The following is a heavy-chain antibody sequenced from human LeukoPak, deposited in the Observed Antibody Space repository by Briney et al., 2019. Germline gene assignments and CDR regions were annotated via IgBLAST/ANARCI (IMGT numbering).Heavy chain of an antibody. D-gene: IGHD3-22*01. CDR2: IYPGDSET. CDR3: ARRPVYYYDSSGYFNDAFDI. Sequence: GASLQISCKCSGYIFTSYWIGWVRPLPGKGLEWMGIIYPGDSETRYSPSFQGQVTISANKSISTAYLQWSSLKASDTAMYYCARRPVYYYDSSGYFNDAFDIWGQGTMVTVSS. CDR1: GYIFTSYW. J-gene: IGHJ3*02. V-gene: IGHV5-51*01.